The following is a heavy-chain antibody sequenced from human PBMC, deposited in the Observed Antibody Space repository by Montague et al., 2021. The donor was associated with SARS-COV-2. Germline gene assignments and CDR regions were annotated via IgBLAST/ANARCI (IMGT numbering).Heavy chain of an antibody. Sequence: SLRLSCAASGFTFSSYAMSWVRQAPGKGLEWVSAISGSGGRTYYADSVKGRFTLSRDNSKNTLYLQMNSLRAEDTAVYYCAKAALGSSSYFDYWGQRTLVTVSS. V-gene: IGHV3-23*01. D-gene: IGHD6-13*01. CDR2: ISGSGGRT. J-gene: IGHJ4*02. CDR3: AKAALGSSSYFDY. CDR1: GFTFSSYA.